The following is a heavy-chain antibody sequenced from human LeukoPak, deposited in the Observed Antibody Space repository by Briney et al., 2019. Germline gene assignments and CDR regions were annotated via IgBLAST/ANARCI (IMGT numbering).Heavy chain of an antibody. D-gene: IGHD3-9*01. J-gene: IGHJ4*02. Sequence: ASVKVSCKASGYTFTSYGISWVRQAPGQGLEWMGWISAYNGNTNYAQKLQGRVTMTTDTSTSTAYMELRSLRSDDTAVYYCARETPGGYDILTGYYTHLRYYFDYWGQGTLVTVSS. CDR2: ISAYNGNT. CDR3: ARETPGGYDILTGYYTHLRYYFDY. CDR1: GYTFTSYG. V-gene: IGHV1-18*01.